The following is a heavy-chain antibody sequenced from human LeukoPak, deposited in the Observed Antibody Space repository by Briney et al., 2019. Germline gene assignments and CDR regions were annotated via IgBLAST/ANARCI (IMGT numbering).Heavy chain of an antibody. CDR3: ARAGRDGYNFGY. V-gene: IGHV4-34*01. J-gene: IGHJ4*02. CDR2: INHSGST. Sequence: PSETLSLTCAVYGGSFSGYYWSWIRQPPGKGLEWIGEINHSGSTNYNPSLKSRVTISVDTSKNQFSLKLSSVAAADTAVYYCARAGRDGYNFGYWGQGTLVTVSS. CDR1: GGSFSGYY. D-gene: IGHD5-24*01.